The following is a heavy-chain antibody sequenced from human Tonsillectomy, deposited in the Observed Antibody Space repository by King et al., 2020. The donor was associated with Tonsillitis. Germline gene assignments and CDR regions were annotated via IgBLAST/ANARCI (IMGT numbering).Heavy chain of an antibody. CDR3: ARDVVAQNYFDP. CDR1: GFTFSDYY. V-gene: IGHV3-11*05. Sequence: QLVQSGGGLVKPGGSLRLSCAASGFTFSDYYMSWIRQAPGKGLEWVSYISGSSSYTNYSDSVTGRFTISRENATNSVYLQMNSLRAEDTAVYYCARDVVAQNYFDPWGQGTLVTVSS. J-gene: IGHJ5*02. D-gene: IGHD1-7*01. CDR2: ISGSSSYT.